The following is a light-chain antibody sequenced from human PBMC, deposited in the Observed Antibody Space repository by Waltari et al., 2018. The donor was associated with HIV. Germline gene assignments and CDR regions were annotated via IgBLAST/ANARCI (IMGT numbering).Light chain of an antibody. CDR2: DGS. Sequence: QSALTQPASVSVSPGQSITISCTGTSRALGSYKFVSWYRQHPGTAPTLMVYDGSKRRSWVSSRLSGSKSANTASLEISGLQAEDEADYYCCSYAGDNTWVVGGGTKVTVL. J-gene: IGLJ3*02. CDR1: SRALGSYKF. V-gene: IGLV2-23*01. CDR3: CSYAGDNTWV.